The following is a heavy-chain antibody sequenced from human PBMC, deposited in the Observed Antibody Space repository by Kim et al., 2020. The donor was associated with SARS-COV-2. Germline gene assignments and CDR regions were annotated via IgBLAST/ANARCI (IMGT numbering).Heavy chain of an antibody. CDR1: GFTFSSYG. V-gene: IGHV3-33*06. Sequence: GGSLRLSCAASGFTFSSYGMHWVRQAPGKGLEWVAVIWYDGSNKYYADSVKGRFTISRDNSKNTLYLQMNSLRAEDTAVYYCAKDAYGSGSYYNYLWYYYYCGMDVWGQGTTVTVSS. D-gene: IGHD3-10*01. CDR2: IWYDGSNK. CDR3: AKDAYGSGSYYNYLWYYYYCGMDV. J-gene: IGHJ6*02.